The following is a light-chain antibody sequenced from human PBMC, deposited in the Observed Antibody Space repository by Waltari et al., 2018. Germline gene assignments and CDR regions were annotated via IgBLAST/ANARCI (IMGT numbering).Light chain of an antibody. CDR3: QAWDSSTAPYVV. CDR2: QDS. J-gene: IGLJ2*01. CDR1: KLGDKY. V-gene: IGLV3-1*01. Sequence: SVSPGQTASITCSGDKLGDKYACWYQQKPGQSPVLVIYQDSKRPSGIPERFSGSNSGNTATLTISGTQAMDEADYYCQAWDSSTAPYVVFGGGTKLTVL.